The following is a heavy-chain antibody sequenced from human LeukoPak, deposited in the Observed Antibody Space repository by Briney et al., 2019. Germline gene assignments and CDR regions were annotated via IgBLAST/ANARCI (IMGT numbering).Heavy chain of an antibody. V-gene: IGHV4-39*01. CDR1: GGSISSSSYY. CDR2: IYYSGST. J-gene: IGHJ4*02. CDR3: ARLGSSPPFFDY. D-gene: IGHD3-10*01. Sequence: SETLSLTCTVSGGSISSSSYYWGWIRQPPGKGLEWIGSIYYSGSTYYNPSLKSRVTISVDTSKNQFSLKLGSVTAADTAVYYCARLGSSPPFFDYWGQGTLVTASS.